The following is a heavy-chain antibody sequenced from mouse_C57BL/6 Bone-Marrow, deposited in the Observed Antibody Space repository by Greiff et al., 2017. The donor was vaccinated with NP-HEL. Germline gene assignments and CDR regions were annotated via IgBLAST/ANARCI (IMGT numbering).Heavy chain of an antibody. J-gene: IGHJ2*01. V-gene: IGHV14-2*01. CDR2: IYPEDGDT. D-gene: IGHD2-1*01. CDR3: TGYCNYDYFDY. Sequence: EVKLLESGAELVKPGASVKLSCTASGFNIKDYYMHWVKQRTEQGLEWIGRIYPEDGDTKYAPKFQGKATITADTSSNTAYLQLRSLTSEDTAVYYCTGYCNYDYFDYWGQGTTLTVSS. CDR1: GFNIKDYY.